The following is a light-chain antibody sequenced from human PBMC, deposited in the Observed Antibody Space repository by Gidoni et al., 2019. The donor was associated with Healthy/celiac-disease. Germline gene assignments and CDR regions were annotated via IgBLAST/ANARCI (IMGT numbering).Light chain of an antibody. V-gene: IGKV3-15*01. CDR1: QCVSSN. CDR3: QQYNNWPPP. J-gene: IGKJ4*01. Sequence: EIVMTQSPATLSVSPGERATLSCRASQCVSSNLAWYQQKPGQAPRLLIYGASTRATGIPARFSGSGSGTEFTLTISSLQSEDFAVYYCQQYNNWPPPFGGGTKVEIK. CDR2: GAS.